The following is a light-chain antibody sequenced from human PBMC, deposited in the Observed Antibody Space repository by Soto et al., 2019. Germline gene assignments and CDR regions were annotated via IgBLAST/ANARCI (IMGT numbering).Light chain of an antibody. CDR2: DAS. V-gene: IGKV1-5*01. J-gene: IGKJ1*01. CDR1: QSISSW. Sequence: DIQMTQSPSTLSASVGDRVTITCRASQSISSWLAWYQQKPGKAPKLLLYDASSLESGVPSRFRGSGSGTEFTLTISSLQPDVFATYYCQQYNSYWTFGQGTKVEIK. CDR3: QQYNSYWT.